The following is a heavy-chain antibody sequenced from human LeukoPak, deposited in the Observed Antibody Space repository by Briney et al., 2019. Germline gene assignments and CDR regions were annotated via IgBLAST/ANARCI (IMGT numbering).Heavy chain of an antibody. V-gene: IGHV1-8*01. CDR1: GYTFTSYD. D-gene: IGHD6-19*01. CDR2: MNPNSGNT. J-gene: IGHJ4*02. CDR3: ARGGIAVAGISY. Sequence: ASVKVSCKASGYTFTSYDINWVRQATGQGLEWMGWMNPNSGNTGYAQKFQGRVTMTRNTSISTAYMELSSLRSEDTAVYYCARGGIAVAGISYWGQGTLVTVSS.